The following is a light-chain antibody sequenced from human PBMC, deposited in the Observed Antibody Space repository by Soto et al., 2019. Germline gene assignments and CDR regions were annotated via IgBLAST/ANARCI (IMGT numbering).Light chain of an antibody. V-gene: IGLV4-69*01. Sequence: QPVLTQSPSASASLGASVKLTCTLSSVHSSYAIAWHQQQPEKGPRYLMKLNSDGSHSKGDGIPDRFSGSSSGAERYLTISRLQSEDEAHYYCQTWGTGLLVFGGGTKLTVL. CDR3: QTWGTGLLV. CDR1: SVHSSYA. J-gene: IGLJ3*02. CDR2: LNSDGSH.